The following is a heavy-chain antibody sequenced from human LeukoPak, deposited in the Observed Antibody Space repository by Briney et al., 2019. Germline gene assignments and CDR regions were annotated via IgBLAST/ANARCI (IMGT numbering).Heavy chain of an antibody. J-gene: IGHJ4*02. V-gene: IGHV3-23*01. Sequence: GGSLRLSCAASGSTFSDFVMSWVRQAPGKGLEWVSTLNERGGSIYYADSVKGRFTISRDNSKNTVYLRLSSLTVEDTAVYYCARDSRWALFDSWGQGTLVTVSS. CDR1: GSTFSDFV. CDR2: LNERGGSI. D-gene: IGHD5-24*01. CDR3: ARDSRWALFDS.